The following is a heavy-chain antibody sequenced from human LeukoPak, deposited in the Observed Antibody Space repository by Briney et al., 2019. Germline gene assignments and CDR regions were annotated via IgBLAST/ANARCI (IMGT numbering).Heavy chain of an antibody. V-gene: IGHV3-21*01. CDR1: GFTFSSSR. CDR3: SKGSRATPTGFDI. CDR2: IRSSSRSI. D-gene: IGHD5-24*01. Sequence: GGSLRLSCAASGFTFSSSRTNCVSPAPGKGLGWVSSIRSSSRSITSADSVEGRYPISRAKAKTSLYLPLNRLTTEATAAYYCSKGSRATPTGFDIWGQGTLVTVSS. J-gene: IGHJ4*03.